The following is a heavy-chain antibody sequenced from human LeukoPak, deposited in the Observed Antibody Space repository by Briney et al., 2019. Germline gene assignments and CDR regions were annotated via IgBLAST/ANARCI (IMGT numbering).Heavy chain of an antibody. J-gene: IGHJ3*02. V-gene: IGHV4-59*11. Sequence: PSETLSLTCTVSGGSISGHCWSWIRQPPGKGLEWIGYIYYSGSTNYNPSLKSRVTILVDTSKNQFSLKLSSVTAADTAVYYCARTNAFDIWGQGTMVTVSS. CDR2: IYYSGST. CDR1: GGSISGHC. CDR3: ARTNAFDI.